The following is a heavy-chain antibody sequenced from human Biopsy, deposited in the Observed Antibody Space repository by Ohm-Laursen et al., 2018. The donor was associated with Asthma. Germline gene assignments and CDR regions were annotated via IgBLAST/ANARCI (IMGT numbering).Heavy chain of an antibody. D-gene: IGHD3-22*01. CDR2: IWYDGSNK. J-gene: IGHJ4*02. V-gene: IGHV3-33*01. Sequence: SLRLSCAASGFTFSSYGMHWVRQAPGKGLAWVAVIWYDGSNKYYADSVKGRFTISRDNSKNTLYLQMNSLRAEDTAVYYCARDFYDSSGYLHFDYWGQGTLVTVSS. CDR1: GFTFSSYG. CDR3: ARDFYDSSGYLHFDY.